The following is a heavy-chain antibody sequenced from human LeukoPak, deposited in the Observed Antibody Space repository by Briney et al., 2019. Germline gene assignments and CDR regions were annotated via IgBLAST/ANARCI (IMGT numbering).Heavy chain of an antibody. J-gene: IGHJ4*02. CDR3: ARVGYYGSGSYYNIDY. Sequence: ASVKVSCKASGGTFSSYAISWVRQAPGQGLEWMGGIIPIFGTANYAQKFQGRVTITADESTSTAYMELSSLRSEDTAVYYCARVGYYGSGSYYNIDYWGQGTLVTVSS. CDR2: IIPIFGTA. CDR1: GGTFSSYA. D-gene: IGHD3-10*01. V-gene: IGHV1-69*13.